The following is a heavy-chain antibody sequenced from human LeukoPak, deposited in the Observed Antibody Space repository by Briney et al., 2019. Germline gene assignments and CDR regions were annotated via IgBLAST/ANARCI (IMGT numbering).Heavy chain of an antibody. CDR2: IYYSGST. D-gene: IGHD6-13*01. J-gene: IGHJ3*02. CDR3: ARGRGSSSWRNDAFDI. Sequence: SETLSLTCTVSGGSISSSSYYWGWIRQPPGKGLEWIGSIYYSGSTYYNPSLKSRVTMSVDTSKNQFSLKLSSVTAADTAVYYCARGRGSSSWRNDAFDIWGQGTMVTVSS. CDR1: GGSISSSSYY. V-gene: IGHV4-39*07.